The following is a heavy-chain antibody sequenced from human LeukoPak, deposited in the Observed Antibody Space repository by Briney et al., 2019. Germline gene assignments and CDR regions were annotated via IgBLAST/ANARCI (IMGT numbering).Heavy chain of an antibody. CDR3: ARSSGGTYFDY. V-gene: IGHV3-48*01. CDR2: ISGSGRTI. D-gene: IGHD5-12*01. Sequence: PGGSLRLSCAASGFTFSSYSMNWVRQAPGKGLEWLSYISGSGRTIYYADSVKGRFTISRDNSKNTLYLQMNSLRTEDTAVYYCARSSGGTYFDYWGQGKLATVSS. J-gene: IGHJ4*02. CDR1: GFTFSSYS.